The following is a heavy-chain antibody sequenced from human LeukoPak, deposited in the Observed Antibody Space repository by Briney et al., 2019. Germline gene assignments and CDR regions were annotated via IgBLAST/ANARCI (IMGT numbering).Heavy chain of an antibody. J-gene: IGHJ2*01. D-gene: IGHD1-26*01. Sequence: SETLSLTCTVSGGSISGSYWSWIRQPPGKGLEWIGYIYYSGSTSYRHSLKSRVTISVDTSKNQFSLRLSSVTTADTAVYYCARGGWSLDLWGRGTLVTFSS. CDR2: IYYSGST. CDR3: ARGGWSLDL. CDR1: GGSISGSY. V-gene: IGHV4-59*01.